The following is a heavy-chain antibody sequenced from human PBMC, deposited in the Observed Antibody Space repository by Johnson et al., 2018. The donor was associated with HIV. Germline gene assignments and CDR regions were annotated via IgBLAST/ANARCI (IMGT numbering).Heavy chain of an antibody. V-gene: IGHV3-33*06. CDR3: AKYKDNWNYGAFDI. CDR2: IWYDGSNK. CDR1: GFSFSSYG. D-gene: IGHD1-7*01. Sequence: QVQLVESGGGVVQPGGSLRLSCAASGFSFSSYGIHWVRQAPGKGLEWVAVIWYDGSNKYYADSVKGRFTISRDNSKNTLYLQMNSLRAEDTAVYYCAKYKDNWNYGAFDIWDQGTMVTVSS. J-gene: IGHJ3*02.